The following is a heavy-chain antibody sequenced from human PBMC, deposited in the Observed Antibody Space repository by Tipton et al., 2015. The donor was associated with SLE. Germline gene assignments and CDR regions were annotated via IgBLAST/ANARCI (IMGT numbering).Heavy chain of an antibody. CDR2: TYNNDRT. CDR1: GVSIRTHY. V-gene: IGHV4-59*11. Sequence: TLSLTCSVSGVSIRTHYWSWIRQSPGKGLEWIVYTYNNDRTKYNPSLQSRVTVSVDTSENQLSLKLTSVTAADTAVYYCANAREGLELRYWGQGTLVTVSS. J-gene: IGHJ4*02. CDR3: ANAREGLELRY. D-gene: IGHD1-7*01.